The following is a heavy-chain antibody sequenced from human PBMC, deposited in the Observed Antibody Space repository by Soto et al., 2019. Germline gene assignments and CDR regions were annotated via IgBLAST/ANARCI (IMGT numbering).Heavy chain of an antibody. CDR2: ISGSGGST. CDR1: VFTFISYA. Sequence: GWSLRLSCAASVFTFISYAMSWVRQAPGKGLEWVSAISGSGGSTYYADSVKGRFTISRDNSKNTLYLQMNSLRAEDTAVYYCAKGGFGWFDPWGQGTLVTVYS. D-gene: IGHD2-15*01. CDR3: AKGGFGWFDP. J-gene: IGHJ5*02. V-gene: IGHV3-23*01.